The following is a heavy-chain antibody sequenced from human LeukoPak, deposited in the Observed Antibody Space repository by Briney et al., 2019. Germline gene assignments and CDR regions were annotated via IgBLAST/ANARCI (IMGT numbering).Heavy chain of an antibody. D-gene: IGHD7-27*01. V-gene: IGHV3-7*05. CDR2: IKQDGSEK. CDR3: ARGANWAFDY. Sequence: PGGSLRLSCAASGXTFSSYWMSWVRQVPGKGLEWVANIKQDGSEKYYVDSVKGRFAVSRDNAKNSLSLQMNSLRAEDTAVYYCARGANWAFDYWGQGTLVTVSS. J-gene: IGHJ4*02. CDR1: GXTFSSYW.